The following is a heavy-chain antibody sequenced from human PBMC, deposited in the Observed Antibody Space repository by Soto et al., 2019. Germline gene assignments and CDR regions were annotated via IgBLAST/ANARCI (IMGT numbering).Heavy chain of an antibody. Sequence: EVQLVESGGGLVKPGGSLRLSCAASGFTFSSYSMNWVRQAPGKGLEWVSFISSSSSYIYYADSVKGRFTISRDNAKNSLYLQMNSLRAEDTAVYYCARDWSPIVVVPAAKLDPWGQGTLVTVSS. CDR1: GFTFSSYS. CDR2: ISSSSSYI. CDR3: ARDWSPIVVVPAAKLDP. J-gene: IGHJ5*02. V-gene: IGHV3-21*01. D-gene: IGHD2-2*01.